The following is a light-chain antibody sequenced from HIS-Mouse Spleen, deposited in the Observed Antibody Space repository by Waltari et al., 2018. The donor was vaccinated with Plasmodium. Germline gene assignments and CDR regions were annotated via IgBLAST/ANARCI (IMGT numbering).Light chain of an antibody. J-gene: IGKJ2*01. V-gene: IGKV3-15*01. CDR3: QQYNNWPPYT. Sequence: EIVMTQSPATLSVSPGERATLSCRASQSVSSNLAWYQQKPGKAPRLLLYGASTRATGIPARFSGSVSGTEFTLTISSMQSEDFAVYYCQQYNNWPPYTFGQGTKLEIK. CDR2: GAS. CDR1: QSVSSN.